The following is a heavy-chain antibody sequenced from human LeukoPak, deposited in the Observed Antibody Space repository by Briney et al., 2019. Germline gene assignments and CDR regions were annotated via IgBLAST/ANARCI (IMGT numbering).Heavy chain of an antibody. CDR2: IYFSGST. Sequence: PSETLSLTCTVSGGSISSGGYYWGWIRQHPERGLEWIGYIYFSGSTNYNPSLKSRVTISVDTSKNQFSLKLSSVTAADTAVYYCARGGGWYLVRWGQGTLVTVSS. D-gene: IGHD6-19*01. V-gene: IGHV4-31*03. CDR1: GGSISSGGYY. CDR3: ARGGGWYLVR. J-gene: IGHJ4*02.